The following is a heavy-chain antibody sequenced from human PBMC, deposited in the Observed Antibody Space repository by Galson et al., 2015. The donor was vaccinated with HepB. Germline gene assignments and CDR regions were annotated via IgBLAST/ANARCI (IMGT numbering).Heavy chain of an antibody. CDR2: ISSSGSTI. J-gene: IGHJ3*02. CDR3: AREINDYYDSSGYYGGDAFDI. Sequence: SLRLYCAASGFTFSSYEMNWVRQAPGKGLEWVSYISSSGSTIYYADSVKGRFTISRDNAKDSLYLQMNSLRAEDTAVYYCAREINDYYDSSGYYGGDAFDIWGKGTMVTVSA. CDR1: GFTFSSYE. D-gene: IGHD3-22*01. V-gene: IGHV3-48*03.